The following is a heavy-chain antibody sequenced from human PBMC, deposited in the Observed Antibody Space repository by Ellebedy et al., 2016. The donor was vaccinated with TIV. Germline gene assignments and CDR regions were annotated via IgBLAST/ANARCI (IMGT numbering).Heavy chain of an antibody. D-gene: IGHD6-19*01. CDR3: AKENSVRSSSGWPLDY. Sequence: GESLKISCAASGLTFSDYGMHWVRQAPGEGLEWVAIIAHDGSIRHYADSVKGRFNVSRDNSKNTLYLQMASLRPEDTSVYYCAKENSVRSSSGWPLDYWGQGTLVTVPS. J-gene: IGHJ4*02. CDR1: GLTFSDYG. V-gene: IGHV3-30*18. CDR2: IAHDGSIR.